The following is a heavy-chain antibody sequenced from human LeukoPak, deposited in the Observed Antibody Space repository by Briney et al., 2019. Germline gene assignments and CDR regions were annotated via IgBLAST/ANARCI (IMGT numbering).Heavy chain of an antibody. D-gene: IGHD3-9*01. J-gene: IGHJ4*02. CDR2: ISGSGGST. V-gene: IGHV3-23*01. CDR3: AKELRYFDWLGPYFDY. Sequence: GGSLRLSCAASGFTFSSYAMSWGRQAPGKGLEWVSGISGSGGSTYYADSVKGRFTISRDNSKSTLSLQMNSLRAEDTAVYYCAKELRYFDWLGPYFDYWGQGTLVTVSS. CDR1: GFTFSSYA.